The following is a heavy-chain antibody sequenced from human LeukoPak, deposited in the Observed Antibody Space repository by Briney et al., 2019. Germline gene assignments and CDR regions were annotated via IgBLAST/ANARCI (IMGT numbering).Heavy chain of an antibody. Sequence: GGSVRRYGVVAGFTCSTHGFHWVGHGQGQGWEWGSVIWHGGGRKEYADSGRVRFTISGDTSTAYLELSSLRAEDTAIYYCARDIGNSGFNLAYWGKETPVTVSS. D-gene: IGHD5-12*01. J-gene: IGHJ4*02. CDR2: IWHGGGRK. CDR3: ARDIGNSGFNLAY. V-gene: IGHV3-33*01. CDR1: GFTCSTHG.